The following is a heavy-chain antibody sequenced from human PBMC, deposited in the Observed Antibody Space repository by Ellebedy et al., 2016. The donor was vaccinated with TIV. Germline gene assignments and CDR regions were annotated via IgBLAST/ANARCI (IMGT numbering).Heavy chain of an antibody. D-gene: IGHD6-19*01. CDR1: GYTSTTYW. Sequence: GGSLRLSCKGSGYTSTTYWIGWVRQMPGKGLEWMGIIYPGDSDTRYSPSFQGQVTISADKSITTAYLQWSSLKASDTAIYYCARLGYSSFGGDYWGQGTLVTVS. CDR2: IYPGDSDT. V-gene: IGHV5-51*01. CDR3: ARLGYSSFGGDY. J-gene: IGHJ4*02.